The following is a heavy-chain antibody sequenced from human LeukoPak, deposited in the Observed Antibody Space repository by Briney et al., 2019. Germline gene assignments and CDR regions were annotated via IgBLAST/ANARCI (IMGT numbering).Heavy chain of an antibody. J-gene: IGHJ5*02. V-gene: IGHV1-18*04. CDR3: ARVYRPPYKHEWTNWFDP. CDR2: ITSYTSNT. D-gene: IGHD3-10*01. Sequence: ASVKVSCKASGYTLTNYGVSWVRQAPGQGLEWMGWITSYTSNTNYAQKFQGRVTLTTETSTNTANMELRSLRSDDRAVYYCARVYRPPYKHEWTNWFDPWGQGTLVTVSS. CDR1: GYTLTNYG.